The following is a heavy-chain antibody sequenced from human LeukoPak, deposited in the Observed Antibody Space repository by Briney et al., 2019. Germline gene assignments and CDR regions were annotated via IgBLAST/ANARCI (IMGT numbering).Heavy chain of an antibody. Sequence: GGSLRLSCTASGFTFSTYGMHWVRQAPGKGLEWVAVTWHDGSNKYYADSVKGRFTISRDNSKNTLYLQMNSLRAEDTAVYYCARDLGQIDYWGQGTLVTVSS. J-gene: IGHJ4*02. CDR3: ARDLGQIDY. CDR2: TWHDGSNK. CDR1: GFTFSTYG. V-gene: IGHV3-33*01.